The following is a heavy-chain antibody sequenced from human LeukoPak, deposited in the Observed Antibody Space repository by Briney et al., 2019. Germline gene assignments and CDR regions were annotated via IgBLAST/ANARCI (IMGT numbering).Heavy chain of an antibody. CDR2: ISAYNGDT. Sequence: ASVTLSCNASGYTFSTYGITWVRQAPGQGLEWMGWISAYNGDTNYAQKLQGRVTMTTDTSTSTAYMQMRSRRADGAALYYWAKDTTVGGTSRVDCWGQGTLVTVSS. CDR1: GYTFSTYG. CDR3: AKDTTVGGTSRVDC. J-gene: IGHJ4*02. D-gene: IGHD1-26*01. V-gene: IGHV1-18*01.